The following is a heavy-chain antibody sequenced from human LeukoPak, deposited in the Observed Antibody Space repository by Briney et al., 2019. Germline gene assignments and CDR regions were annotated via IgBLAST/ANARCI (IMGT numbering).Heavy chain of an antibody. CDR2: ISHSGST. CDR3: ARESDYYDSSGYFDY. V-gene: IGHV4-59*01. CDR1: GGSISTYC. D-gene: IGHD3-22*01. Sequence: SESLSLTCTVSGGSISTYCWSWIRPPPGKGLEWLAYISHSGSTNFNPSLKSRVTISVDTSMNQFSLKLSSVTAADTAVYYCARESDYYDSSGYFDYWGQGTLVTVSS. J-gene: IGHJ4*02.